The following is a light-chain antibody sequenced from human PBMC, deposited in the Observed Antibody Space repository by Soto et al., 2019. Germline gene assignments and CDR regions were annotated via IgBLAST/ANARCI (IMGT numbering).Light chain of an antibody. Sequence: EIVLTQSPATLSLSPGERATLSCRASQSVSSFLAWYQQKPGQAPRLLIYDASNRATCIPARFSGSGSGTDFTLTISSLEPEDFAVYYCQQRSNWPPFTFGQGTKLKIK. J-gene: IGKJ2*01. CDR1: QSVSSF. V-gene: IGKV3-11*01. CDR2: DAS. CDR3: QQRSNWPPFT.